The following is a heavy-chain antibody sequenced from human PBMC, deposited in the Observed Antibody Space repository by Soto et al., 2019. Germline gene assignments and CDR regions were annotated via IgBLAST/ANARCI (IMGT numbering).Heavy chain of an antibody. D-gene: IGHD1-26*01. CDR1: SFTFSSYG. Sequence: FLRLTYAASSFTFSSYGMHWVRQAPGKGLEWVAVISYDGSNKYYADSVKGRFTISRDNSKNTLYLQMNSLRAEDTAVYYCVKDLVRRLVGAHPRNYYYYYGMDVWGQGTTVTVSS. CDR3: VKDLVRRLVGAHPRNYYYYYGMDV. V-gene: IGHV3-30*18. J-gene: IGHJ6*02. CDR2: ISYDGSNK.